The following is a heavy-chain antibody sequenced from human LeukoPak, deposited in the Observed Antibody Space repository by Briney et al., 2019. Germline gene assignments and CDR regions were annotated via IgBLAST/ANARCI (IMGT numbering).Heavy chain of an antibody. CDR3: ARGTSPGAIYYYYGMDV. CDR1: GGSISSYY. Sequence: SETLSLTCTVSGGSISSYYWSWIRQPPGKGLEWIGYIYYSGSTNYNPSLKSRVTISVDRSKNQFSLKLSSVTAADTAVYYCARGTSPGAIYYYYGMDVWGQGTTVTVSS. D-gene: IGHD1-7*01. J-gene: IGHJ6*02. V-gene: IGHV4-59*12. CDR2: IYYSGST.